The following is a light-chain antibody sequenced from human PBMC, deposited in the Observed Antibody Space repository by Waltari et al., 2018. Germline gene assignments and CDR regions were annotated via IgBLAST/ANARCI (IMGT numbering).Light chain of an antibody. CDR2: EGS. CDR3: CSYAGSSTFVV. CDR1: SSDVGSYNL. V-gene: IGLV2-23*01. J-gene: IGLJ2*01. Sequence: QSALTQPASVSGSPGQSITIRCPGTSSDVGSYNLVSWYQQHPAKATKLMIYEGSKRPSGVSNRFSGSKSGNTASLTISGLQAEDEADYYCCSYAGSSTFVVFGGGTKLTVL.